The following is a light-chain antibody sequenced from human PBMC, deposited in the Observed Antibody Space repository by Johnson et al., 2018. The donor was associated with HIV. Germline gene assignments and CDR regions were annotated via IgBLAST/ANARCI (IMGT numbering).Light chain of an antibody. V-gene: IGLV1-51*02. CDR3: GTWDSGLGAVYV. CDR2: ENN. Sequence: QSVLSQPPSVSAAPGRRVTVSCSGRSSNIGDHSVSWFQHLPGAAPKLLIYENNKRPSGIPDRFSGSKSGTSATLGITGLQTGDEADYYCGTWDSGLGAVYVFGPGTKVTVL. J-gene: IGLJ1*01. CDR1: SSNIGDHS.